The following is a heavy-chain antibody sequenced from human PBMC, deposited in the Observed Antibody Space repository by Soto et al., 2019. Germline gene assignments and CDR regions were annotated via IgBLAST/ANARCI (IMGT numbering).Heavy chain of an antibody. CDR1: GFTFSSYS. J-gene: IGHJ6*03. Sequence: GGSLRLSCAASGFTFSSYSMNWVRQAPGKGLEWVSSISSSSSYIYYADSVKGRFTISRDNAKNSLYLQMNSLRAEDTAVYYCARETYYYGSGSYYYYMDVWGKGTTVTVSS. D-gene: IGHD3-10*01. V-gene: IGHV3-21*01. CDR3: ARETYYYGSGSYYYYMDV. CDR2: ISSSSSYI.